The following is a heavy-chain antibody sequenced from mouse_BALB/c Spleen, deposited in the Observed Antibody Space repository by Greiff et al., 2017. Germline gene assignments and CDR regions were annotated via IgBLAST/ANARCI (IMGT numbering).Heavy chain of an antibody. CDR1: GFTFSNYW. V-gene: IGHV6-6*02. CDR2: IRLKSNNYAT. CDR3: TRATRYFDY. Sequence: EVKLMESGGGLVQPGGSMKLSCVASGFTFSNYWMNWVRQSPEKGLEWVAEIRLKSNNYATHYAESVKGRFTISRDDSKSSVYLQMNNLRAEDTGIYYCTRATRYFDYWGQGTTLTVSS. D-gene: IGHD1-1*01. J-gene: IGHJ2*01.